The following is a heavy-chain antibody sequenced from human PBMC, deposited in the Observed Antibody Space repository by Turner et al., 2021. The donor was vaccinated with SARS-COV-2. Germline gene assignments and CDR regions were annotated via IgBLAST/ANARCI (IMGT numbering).Heavy chain of an antibody. CDR3: ARGGVVAATAYDAFDI. V-gene: IGHV3-30*03. J-gene: IGHJ3*02. CDR2: ISYDGSNK. Sequence: QVQLVESGGGVVQPGRSLRLSCPASGFTFSSYGMHWVRQAPGKGLEWVAVISYDGSNKYYADSVKGRFTISRDNSKNTLYLKMNSLRAEDTAVYYAARGGVVAATAYDAFDIWGQGTMVTVSS. CDR1: GFTFSSYG. D-gene: IGHD2-15*01.